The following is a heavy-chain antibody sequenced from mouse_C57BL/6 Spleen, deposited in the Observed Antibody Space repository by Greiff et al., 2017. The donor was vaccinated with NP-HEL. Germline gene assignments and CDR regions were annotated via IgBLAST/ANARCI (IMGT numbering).Heavy chain of an antibody. CDR3: AREGHGYDAMDY. Sequence: EVKLVESEGGLVQPGSSMKLSCTASGFTFSDYYMAWVRQVPEKGLEWVANINYDGSSTYYLDSLKSRFIISRDNSKNILYLQMSSLKSEDTATYYCAREGHGYDAMDYWGQGTSVTVSS. J-gene: IGHJ4*01. CDR2: INYDGSST. CDR1: GFTFSDYY. V-gene: IGHV5-16*01.